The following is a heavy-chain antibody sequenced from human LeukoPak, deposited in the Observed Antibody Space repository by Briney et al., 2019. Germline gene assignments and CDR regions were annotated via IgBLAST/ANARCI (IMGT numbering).Heavy chain of an antibody. CDR3: AQKGGTDH. CDR1: GFTFSRFG. D-gene: IGHD2-15*01. J-gene: IGHJ4*02. Sequence: GGSLRLSCAASGFTFSRFGMNWVRQAPGKGLEWISYISSSSSAIYYTDSVKGRFTISRDNAKNSLYLQMSSLRDEDTAVYYCAQKGGTDHWGQGTLVTVSS. V-gene: IGHV3-48*02. CDR2: ISSSSSAI.